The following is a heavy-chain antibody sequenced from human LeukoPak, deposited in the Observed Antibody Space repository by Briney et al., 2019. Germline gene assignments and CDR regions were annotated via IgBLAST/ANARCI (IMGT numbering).Heavy chain of an antibody. CDR1: GFTFSSYW. D-gene: IGHD4-17*01. V-gene: IGHV3-74*01. J-gene: IGHJ4*02. Sequence: GGSLRLSCAVSGFTFSSYWMHWVRQAPGKGLMWVSHINNDGSNTRYADSVKGRFTTSRDNAKNTLYLQMNSLRAEDTAVYYCARDLYGDYVGTQGAYDYWGQGTLVTVSS. CDR2: INNDGSNT. CDR3: ARDLYGDYVGTQGAYDY.